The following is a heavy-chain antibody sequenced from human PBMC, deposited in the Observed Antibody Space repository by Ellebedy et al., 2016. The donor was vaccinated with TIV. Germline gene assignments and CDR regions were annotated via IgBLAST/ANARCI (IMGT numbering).Heavy chain of an antibody. CDR1: GFVFSSST. Sequence: PGGSLSLSCAASGFVFSSSTMNWVRQAPGKGLAWVSFISDTSIYYAAAVEGRFTISRDNAKNSLYLQMNSLRAEDTAVYYCVRDLHWCYFDWGQGTLVTVSS. CDR2: ISDTSI. J-gene: IGHJ4*02. D-gene: IGHD4/OR15-4a*01. CDR3: VRDLHWCYFD. V-gene: IGHV3-21*04.